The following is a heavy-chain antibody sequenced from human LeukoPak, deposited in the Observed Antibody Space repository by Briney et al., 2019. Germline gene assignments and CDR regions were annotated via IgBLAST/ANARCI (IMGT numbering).Heavy chain of an antibody. CDR3: ARECQDIVVVPAAIREMNWFDP. CDR2: ISGYNGAR. J-gene: IGHJ5*02. D-gene: IGHD2-2*02. CDR1: GHTLTKSY. Sequence: ASVKVSCKASGHTLTKSYITWVRQAPGQGLEWVGWISGYNGARNFAQKLQGRVTMTTDTSTSTAYMELRSLRSDDTAVYYCARECQDIVVVPAAIREMNWFDPWGQGTLVTVSS. V-gene: IGHV1-18*01.